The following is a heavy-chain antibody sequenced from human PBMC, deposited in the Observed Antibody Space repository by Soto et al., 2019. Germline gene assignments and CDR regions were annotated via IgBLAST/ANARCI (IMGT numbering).Heavy chain of an antibody. CDR1: GGSISSGDYY. Sequence: SETLSLTCTVSGGSISSGDYYWSWVRQPPGKGLEWIGEIYHSGSTNYNPSLKSRVTISVDKSKNQFSLKLSSVTAADTAVYYCARYQLLLFGMDVWGQGTTVTVSS. D-gene: IGHD2-2*01. V-gene: IGHV4-4*02. CDR2: IYHSGST. CDR3: ARYQLLLFGMDV. J-gene: IGHJ6*02.